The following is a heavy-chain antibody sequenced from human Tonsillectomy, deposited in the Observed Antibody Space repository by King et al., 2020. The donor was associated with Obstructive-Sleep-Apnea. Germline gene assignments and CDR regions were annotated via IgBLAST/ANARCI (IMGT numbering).Heavy chain of an antibody. V-gene: IGHV3-13*01. CDR2: IGTAGDT. Sequence: VQLVESGGGLVQPGGSLRLSCAASGFTFSSYDMHWVRQATGKGLEWVSTIGTAGDTYYPGSVKGRFTISRENAKNSLYLQMNSLRAGDTAVYYCERELNYYYGMDVWGQGTTVTVSS. CDR3: ERELNYYYGMDV. CDR1: GFTFSSYD. J-gene: IGHJ6*02.